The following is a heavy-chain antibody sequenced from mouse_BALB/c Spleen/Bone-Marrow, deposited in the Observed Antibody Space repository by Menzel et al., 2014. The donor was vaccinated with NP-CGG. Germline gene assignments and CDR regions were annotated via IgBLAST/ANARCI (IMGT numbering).Heavy chain of an antibody. D-gene: IGHD1-1*01. CDR2: INPDSNTI. Sequence: EVQVVESGGGLVQPGGSLKLSCAASGFDFSSYWMSWVRQAPGKGLEWIGEINPDSNTINYTPSLKDKFIISRDNAKNTLSLQMSKVRSEDTALYYCARTGHYGWFAYWGQGTLVTVSA. CDR1: GFDFSSYW. CDR3: ARTGHYGWFAY. V-gene: IGHV4-1*02. J-gene: IGHJ3*01.